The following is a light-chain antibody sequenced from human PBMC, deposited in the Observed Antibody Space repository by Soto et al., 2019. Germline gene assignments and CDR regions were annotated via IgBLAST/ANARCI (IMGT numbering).Light chain of an antibody. J-gene: IGKJ5*01. CDR3: QVPPSYLKP. CDR1: PSLRSW. CDR2: AAS. V-gene: IGKV1-9*01. Sequence: TFIGAIVTVTCRDSPSLRSWLAWYQHKPGKAPKLLIYAASTLQSGVPSRFSGSGSGTDFTLTICSLQPEDFARYSCQVPPSYLKPFGQGTRLAIK.